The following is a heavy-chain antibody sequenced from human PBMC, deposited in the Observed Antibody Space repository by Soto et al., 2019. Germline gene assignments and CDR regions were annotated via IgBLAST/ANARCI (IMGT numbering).Heavy chain of an antibody. CDR3: ARGPPCLY. CDR2: IYHSGST. V-gene: IGHV4-30-2*01. Sequence: PSETLSLTCAFSGGSISSGGYSLSWIRQPPGKGLEWIGYIYHSGSTYYNPSLKSRVTISVDRSKNQFSLKLSSVTAADTAVYYCARGPPCLYWGQGTLVTVSS. J-gene: IGHJ4*02. CDR1: GGSISSGGYS.